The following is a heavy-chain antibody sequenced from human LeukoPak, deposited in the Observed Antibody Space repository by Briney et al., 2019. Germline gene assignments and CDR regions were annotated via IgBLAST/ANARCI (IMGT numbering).Heavy chain of an antibody. CDR1: GFTFSSYE. CDR3: AKVAFYDYGRDAFDI. V-gene: IGHV3-48*03. Sequence: GGSLRLSCAASGFTFSSYEMNWVRQAPGKGLEWVSYISSSGSTIYYADSVKGRFTISRDNAKNSLYLQMNSLRAEDTAVYYCAKVAFYDYGRDAFDIWGQGTMVTVSS. D-gene: IGHD4-17*01. CDR2: ISSSGSTI. J-gene: IGHJ3*02.